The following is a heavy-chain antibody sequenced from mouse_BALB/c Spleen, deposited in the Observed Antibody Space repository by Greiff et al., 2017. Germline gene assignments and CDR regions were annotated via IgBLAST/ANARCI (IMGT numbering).Heavy chain of an antibody. J-gene: IGHJ4*01. CDR2: IDPSDSYT. CDR3: TRSPYGYAMDY. V-gene: IGHV1S127*01. D-gene: IGHD1-1*02. CDR1: GYTFTSYW. Sequence: VQLQQSGAELVKPGASVKMSCKASGYTFTSYWMHWVKQRPGQGLEWIGVIDPSDSYTSYNQKFKGKATLTVDTSSSTAYMQLSSLTSEDSAVYYCTRSPYGYAMDYWGQGTSVTVSS.